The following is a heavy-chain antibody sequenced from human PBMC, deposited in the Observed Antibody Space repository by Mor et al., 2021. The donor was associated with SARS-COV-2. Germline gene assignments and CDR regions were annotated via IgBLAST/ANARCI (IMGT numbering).Heavy chain of an antibody. Sequence: EWIGEINHGGSTNYNPSLKCRVTISVDTSKNQFSLKLSSVTAADTAVYFCAISIAAAGTFDYWGQGTLVTV. V-gene: IGHV4-34*01. CDR2: INHGGST. D-gene: IGHD6-13*01. CDR3: AISIAAAGTFDY. J-gene: IGHJ4*02.